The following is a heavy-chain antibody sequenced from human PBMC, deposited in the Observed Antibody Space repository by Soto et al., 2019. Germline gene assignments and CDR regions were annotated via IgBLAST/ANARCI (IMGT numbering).Heavy chain of an antibody. D-gene: IGHD2-21*02. Sequence: QVQLVESGGGVVQPGRSLSLSCGASGFPFSSYTMYWVREGPGKGLEWVAGISNNGINKDYADSAKGRFIVSRDNSKNTLNQQINSLRRDDSAIYYCARKWSRSVTDPRYWGQGTLVTVSS. V-gene: IGHV3-30-3*01. CDR3: ARKWSRSVTDPRY. CDR1: GFPFSSYT. J-gene: IGHJ4*02. CDR2: ISNNGINK.